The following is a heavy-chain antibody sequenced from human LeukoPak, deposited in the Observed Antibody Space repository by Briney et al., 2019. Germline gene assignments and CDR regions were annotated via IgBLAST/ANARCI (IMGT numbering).Heavy chain of an antibody. D-gene: IGHD6-6*01. V-gene: IGHV4-34*01. CDR2: IHYSGST. Sequence: SETPSLTCAVYGGSFSGYYWSWIRQPPGKGLEWIGSIHYSGSTYYNPSLKSRVTISVDTSKNQFSLRLSSVTAADTAVYYCARGSIAPDYWGQGTLVTVSS. CDR1: GGSFSGYY. J-gene: IGHJ4*02. CDR3: ARGSIAPDY.